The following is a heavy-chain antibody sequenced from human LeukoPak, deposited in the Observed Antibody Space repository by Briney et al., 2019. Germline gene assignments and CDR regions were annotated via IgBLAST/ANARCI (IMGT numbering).Heavy chain of an antibody. CDR1: GFSFSSYV. CDR3: SRDVNFLFFDV. J-gene: IGHJ2*01. Sequence: GGSLRLSCAASGFSFSSYVMHWVRQAPGKGLTWVSRISHDGTDTNYADSVRGRFTISRDNARNPLYLQMNSLRDDDTAVYYCSRDVNFLFFDVWGRGTPVTVSS. CDR2: ISHDGTDT. V-gene: IGHV3-74*01. D-gene: IGHD5-24*01.